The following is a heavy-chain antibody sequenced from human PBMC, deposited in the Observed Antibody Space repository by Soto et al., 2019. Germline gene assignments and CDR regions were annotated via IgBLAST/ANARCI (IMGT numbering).Heavy chain of an antibody. CDR1: DDSINSDKYY. D-gene: IGHD3-9*01. CDR2: IYYRGNA. Sequence: SETLSLTCSVSDDSINSDKYYWGWIRQPPGKGLEWIGSIYYRGNAYYNPSLQNRVTISLDKSRSQFSLELNSVTAAYSAVYFCARLEGLATISYYFDFWGPGALVTVSS. V-gene: IGHV4-39*01. CDR3: ARLEGLATISYYFDF. J-gene: IGHJ4*02.